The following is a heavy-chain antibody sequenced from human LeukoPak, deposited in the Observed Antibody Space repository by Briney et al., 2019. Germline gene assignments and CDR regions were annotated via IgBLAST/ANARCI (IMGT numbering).Heavy chain of an antibody. Sequence: PSETLSLTCTVSGGSISSYYWSWIRQPPGKGLEWIGYIYYSGSTNYSPSLKSRVTISVDTSKNQFSLKLSSVTAADTAVYYCASTPLGYYDSSGYCSHDYWGQGTLVTVSS. J-gene: IGHJ4*02. CDR3: ASTPLGYYDSSGYCSHDY. V-gene: IGHV4-59*01. D-gene: IGHD3-22*01. CDR1: GGSISSYY. CDR2: IYYSGST.